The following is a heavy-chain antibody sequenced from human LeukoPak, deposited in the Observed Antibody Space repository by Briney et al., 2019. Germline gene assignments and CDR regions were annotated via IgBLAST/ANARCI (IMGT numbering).Heavy chain of an antibody. J-gene: IGHJ4*02. Sequence: SETLSLTCTVSGGSISSGNYFWSWIRQPAGKGLEWIGRVYTSGSTNYNPSLKTRVTISIATSKNQFSLRLSSVTAADTAVYYCARSPLEYDFWSGTHYYFDYWGQGTLVTVSS. CDR2: VYTSGST. V-gene: IGHV4-61*02. CDR3: ARSPLEYDFWSGTHYYFDY. D-gene: IGHD3-3*01. CDR1: GGSISSGNYF.